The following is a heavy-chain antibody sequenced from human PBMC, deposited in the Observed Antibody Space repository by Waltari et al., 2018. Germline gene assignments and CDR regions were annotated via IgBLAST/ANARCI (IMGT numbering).Heavy chain of an antibody. CDR1: GGSFSGYY. CDR3: AREPSGSGSYFGGPAFDY. J-gene: IGHJ4*02. D-gene: IGHD3-10*01. CDR2: INHSGST. V-gene: IGHV4-34*01. Sequence: QVQLQQWGAGLLKPSETLSLTCAVYGGSFSGYYWSWIRQPPGKGLEWIGEINHSGSTNYNPSLKSRVTISVDTSKNQFSLKLSSVTAADTAGYYCAREPSGSGSYFGGPAFDYWGQGTLVTVSS.